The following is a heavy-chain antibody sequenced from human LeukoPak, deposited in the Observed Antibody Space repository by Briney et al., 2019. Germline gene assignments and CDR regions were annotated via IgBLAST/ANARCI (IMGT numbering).Heavy chain of an antibody. Sequence: PSETLSLTCTVSGGSISNYYWSWIRQHPGKGLEWIGYIYYSGSTYYNPSLKSRVTISVDTSKNQFSLKLSSVTAADTAVYYCARDRGRGYSYGPGSKFDPWGQGTLVTVSS. D-gene: IGHD5-18*01. CDR1: GGSISNYY. CDR3: ARDRGRGYSYGPGSKFDP. J-gene: IGHJ5*02. CDR2: IYYSGST. V-gene: IGHV4-59*06.